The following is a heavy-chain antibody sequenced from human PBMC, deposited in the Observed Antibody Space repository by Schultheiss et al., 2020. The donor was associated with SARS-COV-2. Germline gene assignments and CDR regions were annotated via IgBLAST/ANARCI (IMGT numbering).Heavy chain of an antibody. CDR1: ASTFDSFD. D-gene: IGHD7-27*01. J-gene: IGHJ5*01. V-gene: IGHV3-30*03. Sequence: GGSLRLSCSASASTFDSFDMHWVRQAPGKGLEWLAAIPYHGKSIYYADSVRGRFTISRDNSMNTLFLQMNSLRVDDTAVYYCAIDPNWGSGDSWGQGTLVTVSS. CDR2: IPYHGKSI. CDR3: AIDPNWGSGDS.